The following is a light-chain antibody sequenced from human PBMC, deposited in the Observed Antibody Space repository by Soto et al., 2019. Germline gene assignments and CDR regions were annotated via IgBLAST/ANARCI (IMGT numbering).Light chain of an antibody. J-gene: IGKJ5*01. V-gene: IGKV3-15*01. CDR1: QSVSSN. Sequence: EIVLTQSPGTLSLSPGGRATLSCRSSQSVSSNYLAWYQQRPGQAPRLLIYGASSRATGIPARFSGSGSGTEFTLTISSLQSEDFAVYYCQQYNNWPPSITFGQGTRLEIK. CDR3: QQYNNWPPSIT. CDR2: GAS.